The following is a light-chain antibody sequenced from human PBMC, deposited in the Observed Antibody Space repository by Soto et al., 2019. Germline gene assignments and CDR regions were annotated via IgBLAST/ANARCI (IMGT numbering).Light chain of an antibody. Sequence: DIQMTQSPSTLSASVGDRVTITCRASQIISSWLAWYQQKPGKAPKLLIYKASSLESGVPSRFSGSGSGKEFTLTISSLQPDDFATYYCQHYNSYPITFGQGTRLEIK. V-gene: IGKV1-5*03. CDR2: KAS. CDR3: QHYNSYPIT. CDR1: QIISSW. J-gene: IGKJ5*01.